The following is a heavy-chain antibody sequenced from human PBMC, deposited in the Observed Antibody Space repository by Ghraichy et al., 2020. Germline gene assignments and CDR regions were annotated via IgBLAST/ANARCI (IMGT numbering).Heavy chain of an antibody. D-gene: IGHD2-8*02. CDR2: LSSGTTII. Sequence: LSLTCTASGFTFSTSSMTWVRQAPGKGLEWISYLSSGTTIIYYADSVKGRFTVSRDDAKNSLYLQMNGLKDDDTAVYYCARIGGVGRYFDNWGQGTLVTVSS. CDR3: ARIGGVGRYFDN. CDR1: GFTFSTSS. V-gene: IGHV3-48*02. J-gene: IGHJ4*02.